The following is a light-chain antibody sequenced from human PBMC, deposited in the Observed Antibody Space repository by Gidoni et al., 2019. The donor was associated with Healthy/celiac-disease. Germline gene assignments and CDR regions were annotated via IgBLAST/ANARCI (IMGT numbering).Light chain of an antibody. V-gene: IGKV2-28*01. CDR3: MQALQTLT. Sequence: DIVMTHSPLSLPVTPGEPASSSCRSSQRRLHSNGYNYLDWYLQKQGQSPQLLIYLGSNRASGVPDRFSGSGSGTDFTLKISRVEAEDVGVYYCMQALQTLTCGGGTKVEIK. CDR1: QRRLHSNGYNY. J-gene: IGKJ4*01. CDR2: LGS.